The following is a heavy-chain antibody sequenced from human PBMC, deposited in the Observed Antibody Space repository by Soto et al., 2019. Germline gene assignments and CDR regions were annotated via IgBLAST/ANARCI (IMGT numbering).Heavy chain of an antibody. J-gene: IGHJ3*02. CDR2: ISAYNGNT. Sequence: QVQLVQSGAEVKKPGASVKVSCKASGYTFTSYGISWVRQAPGQGLEWMGWISAYNGNTNYAQKLQGRVTMTTDTSTSTAYMELRSLRSDDTAVYYCARDLTPGFSVTTALAFDIWGQGTMVTVSS. CDR1: GYTFTSYG. D-gene: IGHD4-4*01. V-gene: IGHV1-18*01. CDR3: ARDLTPGFSVTTALAFDI.